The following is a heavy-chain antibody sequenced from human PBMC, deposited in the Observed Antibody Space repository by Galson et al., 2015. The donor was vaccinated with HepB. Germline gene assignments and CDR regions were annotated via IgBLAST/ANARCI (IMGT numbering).Heavy chain of an antibody. Sequence: SLRLSCAASGFTFSSYGMHWVRQAPGKGLEWVAVIWYDGSNKYYADSVKGRFTISRDNSKNTLYLQMNSLRAEDTAVYYCARGGTAMVLYYFDYWGQGTLVTVSS. J-gene: IGHJ4*02. CDR3: ARGGTAMVLYYFDY. V-gene: IGHV3-33*08. D-gene: IGHD5-18*01. CDR2: IWYDGSNK. CDR1: GFTFSSYG.